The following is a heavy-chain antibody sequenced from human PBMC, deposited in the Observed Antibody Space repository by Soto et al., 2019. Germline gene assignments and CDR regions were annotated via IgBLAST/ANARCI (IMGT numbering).Heavy chain of an antibody. CDR1: GGSFSGYY. J-gene: IGHJ4*02. V-gene: IGHV4-34*01. CDR3: ARGSTTWTYRDGYNY. Sequence: QVQLQQWGAGLLKPSETLSLTCAVYGGSFSGYYWSWIRQPPGKGLEWIGEINHSGSTNYNPSLKSRVTISVDTSKNQFSLKLSSVTAADTAVYYCARGSTTWTYRDGYNYWGQGTLVTVSS. CDR2: INHSGST. D-gene: IGHD5-12*01.